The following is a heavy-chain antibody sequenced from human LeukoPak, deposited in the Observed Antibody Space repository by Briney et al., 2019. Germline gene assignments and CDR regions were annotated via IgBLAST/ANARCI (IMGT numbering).Heavy chain of an antibody. D-gene: IGHD6-19*01. CDR1: GFKFRTYA. J-gene: IGHJ2*01. Sequence: PGGSLRLSCSASGFKFRTYAMSWVRQAPGKGLEWVAAISGGGANAYFVDSVKGRFTISRDNSNNTLHLQMSSLRAEDTGVYYCAKGDSGSFGGWYDDLWGRGTRVTVSS. V-gene: IGHV3-23*01. CDR2: ISGGGANA. CDR3: AKGDSGSFGGWYDDL.